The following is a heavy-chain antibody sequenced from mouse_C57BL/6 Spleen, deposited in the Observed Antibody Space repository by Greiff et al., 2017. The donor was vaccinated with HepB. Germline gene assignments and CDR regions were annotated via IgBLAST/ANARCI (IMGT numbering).Heavy chain of an antibody. J-gene: IGHJ1*03. Sequence: PIQGLEWIGNIDPSDSETHYNQKFKDKATLTVDKSSSTAYMQLSSLTSEDSAVYYCARSNYGSSYDWYFDVWGTGTTVTVSS. D-gene: IGHD1-1*01. CDR3: ARSNYGSSYDWYFDV. CDR2: IDPSDSET. V-gene: IGHV1-52*01.